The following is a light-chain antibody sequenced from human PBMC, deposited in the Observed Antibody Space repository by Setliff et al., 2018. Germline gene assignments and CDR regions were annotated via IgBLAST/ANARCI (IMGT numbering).Light chain of an antibody. CDR1: QSISSK. J-gene: IGKJ3*01. CDR3: QHYNNWPFT. V-gene: IGKV3-15*01. Sequence: EIVMTQSPATLSVSPGERVTLSCRASQSISSKLAWYQQKPGQAPRLLIYGASTRATGIPARFSGRVSGTGSGAEFTLTISSLQSEDSAVYYCQHYNNWPFTFGPGTKVDIK. CDR2: GAS.